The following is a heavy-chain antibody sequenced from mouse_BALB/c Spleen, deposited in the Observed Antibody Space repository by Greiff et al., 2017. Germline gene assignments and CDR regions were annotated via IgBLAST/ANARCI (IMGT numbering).Heavy chain of an antibody. J-gene: IGHJ4*01. CDR1: GFTFSSFG. D-gene: IGHD1-1*01. CDR2: ISSGSSTI. Sequence: EVKLMESGGGLVQPGGSRKLSCAASGFTFSSFGMHWVRQAPEKGLEWVAYISSGSSTIYYADTVKGRFTISRDNPKNTLFLQMTSLRSEDTAMYYCARSLTTVDAMDYWGQGTSVTVSS. V-gene: IGHV5-17*02. CDR3: ARSLTTVDAMDY.